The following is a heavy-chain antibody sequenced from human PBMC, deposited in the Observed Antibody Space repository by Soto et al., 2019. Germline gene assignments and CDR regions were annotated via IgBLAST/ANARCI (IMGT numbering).Heavy chain of an antibody. Sequence: EASVKVSCKASGYTFTGYYMHWVRQAPGQGLEWMGWINPNSGGTNYAQKFQGWVTMTRDTSISTAYMELSRLRSDDTAVYYCARGPSFWGAPPNFDYWGQGTLVTVS. J-gene: IGHJ4*02. CDR3: ARGPSFWGAPPNFDY. D-gene: IGHD3-16*01. CDR2: INPNSGGT. CDR1: GYTFTGYY. V-gene: IGHV1-2*04.